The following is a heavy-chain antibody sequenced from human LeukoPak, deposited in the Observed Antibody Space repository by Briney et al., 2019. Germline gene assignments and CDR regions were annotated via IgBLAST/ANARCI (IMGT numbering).Heavy chain of an antibody. V-gene: IGHV1-69*05. Sequence: GASVKVSCKASGGTFSSYAISWVRQAPGQGLEWMGGIIPIFGTANYAQKFQGRVTITTDESTSTAYMELSSLRSEDTAVYYCARDRVVVVPAAGGQLYYYYYYMDVWGKGTTVTVSS. CDR2: IIPIFGTA. D-gene: IGHD2-2*01. CDR3: ARDRVVVVPAAGGQLYYYYYYMDV. CDR1: GGTFSSYA. J-gene: IGHJ6*03.